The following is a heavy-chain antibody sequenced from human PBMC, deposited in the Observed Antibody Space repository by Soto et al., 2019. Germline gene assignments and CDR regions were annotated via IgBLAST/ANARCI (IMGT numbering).Heavy chain of an antibody. CDR1: GYTFTDYG. CDR3: ARIYDRGGYKIDY. CDR2: INNYNGNT. D-gene: IGHD3-22*01. V-gene: IGHV1-18*04. Sequence: ASVKVSCKTSGYTFTDYGFTWVRQAPGQGLEWMGWINNYNGNTKYVQKLQGRVRMTRDTYTNTAYMELRSLRSDDTAVYYCARIYDRGGYKIDYWGPGTLVTVSS. J-gene: IGHJ4*02.